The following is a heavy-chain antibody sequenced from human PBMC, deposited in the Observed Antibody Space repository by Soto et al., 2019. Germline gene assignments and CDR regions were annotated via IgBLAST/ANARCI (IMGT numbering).Heavy chain of an antibody. D-gene: IGHD3-10*01. CDR1: GYTFTSYG. CDR2: ISAYNGNT. V-gene: IGHV1-18*01. J-gene: IGHJ6*02. Sequence: ASVKVSCKASGYTFTSYGISWVRQAPGQGLEWMGWISAYNGNTNYAQKLQGRVTMTTDTSTSTAYMELRSLRSDDTAVYYCARGHGSGRHYYYYGMDVWGQGTTVTVSS. CDR3: ARGHGSGRHYYYYGMDV.